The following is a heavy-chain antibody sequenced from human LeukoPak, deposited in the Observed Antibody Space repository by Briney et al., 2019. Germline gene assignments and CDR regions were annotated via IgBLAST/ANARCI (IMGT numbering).Heavy chain of an antibody. D-gene: IGHD3-10*01. Sequence: SETLSLTCTVSGGSISSSGYYWGWIRQPPGKGLEWIGTIYYSGSTYYNPSLKSRVTMSVDTSKNQLSLNLTSVTAADTAVYYCAREKVHYYGSGSYSRNFDYWGQGTLVTVSS. CDR1: GGSISSSGYY. V-gene: IGHV4-39*01. CDR2: IYYSGST. J-gene: IGHJ4*02. CDR3: AREKVHYYGSGSYSRNFDY.